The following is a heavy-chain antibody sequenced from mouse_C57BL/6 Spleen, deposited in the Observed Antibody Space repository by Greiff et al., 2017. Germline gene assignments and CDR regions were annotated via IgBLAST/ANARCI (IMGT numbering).Heavy chain of an antibody. D-gene: IGHD2-5*01. CDR3: ARDDSNYVAMDY. CDR2: IDPSDSET. V-gene: IGHV1-52*01. J-gene: IGHJ4*01. CDR1: GYTFTSYW. Sequence: VQLQQSGAELVRPGSSVKLSCKASGYTFTSYWMHWVKQRPIQGLEWIGNIDPSDSETHYNQKFKDKATLTVDKSSSTAYMQLSSLTSEDSAVYYCARDDSNYVAMDYWGQGTSVTVSS.